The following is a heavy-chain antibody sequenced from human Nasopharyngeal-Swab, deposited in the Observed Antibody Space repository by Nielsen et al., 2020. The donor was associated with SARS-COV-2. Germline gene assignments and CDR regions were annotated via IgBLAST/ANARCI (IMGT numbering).Heavy chain of an antibody. J-gene: IGHJ5*02. D-gene: IGHD4-17*01. V-gene: IGHV1-58*02. Sequence: SVQVSCKASGFTFTSSAMQWVRQARGQRLEWIGWIVVGSGNTNYEQKFQERVTITRDMSTSTAYMELSSLRSEDTAVYYCAAVENYGDYVALDPWGQGTLVTVSS. CDR1: GFTFTSSA. CDR3: AAVENYGDYVALDP. CDR2: IVVGSGNT.